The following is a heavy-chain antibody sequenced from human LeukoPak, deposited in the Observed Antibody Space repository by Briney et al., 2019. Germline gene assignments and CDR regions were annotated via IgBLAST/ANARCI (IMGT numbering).Heavy chain of an antibody. D-gene: IGHD5-18*01. CDR2: INPNSGDT. V-gene: IGHV1-2*02. Sequence: ASVKVSCKASGYTFTGYYMHWVRQAPGQGLEWMGWINPNSGDTNYAQKFQGRVTMTRDTSISTAYMELSRLRSDDTAVYYCARDAPSSYGYSWGQGTLVTVSS. CDR3: ARDAPSSYGYS. CDR1: GYTFTGYY. J-gene: IGHJ4*02.